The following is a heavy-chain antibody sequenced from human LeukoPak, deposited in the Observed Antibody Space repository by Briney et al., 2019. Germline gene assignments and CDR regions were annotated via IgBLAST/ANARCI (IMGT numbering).Heavy chain of an antibody. V-gene: IGHV3-21*01. CDR3: AREYGITASNRGNYFDS. CDR2: ISTSSSYV. D-gene: IGHD6-13*01. J-gene: IGHJ4*02. CDR1: GFTFSTYT. Sequence: GGSLRLSCAASGFTFSTYTMNWVRQAPGKGLEWVSSISTSSSYVYYADSVKGRFTISRDNAKNSLSLLMNSLRADDTAVYCCAREYGITASNRGNYFDSWGQGTLVTVSS.